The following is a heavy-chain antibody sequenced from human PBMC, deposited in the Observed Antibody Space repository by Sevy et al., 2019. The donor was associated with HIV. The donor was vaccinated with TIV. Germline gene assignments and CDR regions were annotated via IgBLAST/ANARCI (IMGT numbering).Heavy chain of an antibody. CDR2: VNSDGTST. Sequence: GGSLRLSCAASGFTLSNYWMHWVRQAPGKGLVWVSRVNSDGTSTTYANSVKGRFTISRDNAKNTLCLQMSSLRAEDTAVYYCVAANSWEDYWGQGTLVTVSS. V-gene: IGHV3-74*01. CDR3: VAANSWEDY. J-gene: IGHJ4*02. D-gene: IGHD6-13*01. CDR1: GFTLSNYW.